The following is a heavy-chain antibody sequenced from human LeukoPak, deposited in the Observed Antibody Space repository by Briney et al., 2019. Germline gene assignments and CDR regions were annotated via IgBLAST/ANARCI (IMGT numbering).Heavy chain of an antibody. CDR2: IYSGGST. V-gene: IGHV3-66*01. D-gene: IGHD2-2*01. J-gene: IGHJ3*02. CDR1: GFTVSSNY. CDR3: ARGGGYCSSTSCSDAFDI. Sequence: PGGSLRLSCAASGFTVSSNYMSWVRQAPGKGLEWVSVIYSGGSTYYADSVKGRFTISRDNSKNTLYLQMNSLRAEDTAVYYCARGGGYCSSTSCSDAFDIWGQGTMVTVSS.